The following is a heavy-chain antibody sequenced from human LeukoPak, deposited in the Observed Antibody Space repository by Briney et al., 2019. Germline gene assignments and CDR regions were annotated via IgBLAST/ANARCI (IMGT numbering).Heavy chain of an antibody. CDR3: ARQEQWPLYYFDY. J-gene: IGHJ4*02. Sequence: SETLSLTCTVSGGSISNSSYYWGWIRQPPGKGLEWIGSIYYSGSTYYNPSLKSRVTISVDTSKNQFSLKLSSVTAADTAVYYCARQEQWPLYYFDYWGQGTLVTVSS. CDR2: IYYSGST. V-gene: IGHV4-39*01. D-gene: IGHD6-19*01. CDR1: GGSISNSSYY.